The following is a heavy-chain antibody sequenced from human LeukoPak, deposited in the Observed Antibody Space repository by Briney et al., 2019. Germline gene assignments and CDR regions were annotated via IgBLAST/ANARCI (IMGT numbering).Heavy chain of an antibody. V-gene: IGHV3-21*01. CDR1: GFTFSSYS. Sequence: GGSLRLSCAASGFTFSSYSMNWVRQAPGKGLEWVSSISSSSSYIYYADSVKGRFTISRDNAKNSLYLQMNSLRAEDTAVYYCARPRTENYDFWSGHTLSAFDIWGQGTMVTISS. CDR3: ARPRTENYDFWSGHTLSAFDI. J-gene: IGHJ3*02. CDR2: ISSSSSYI. D-gene: IGHD3-3*01.